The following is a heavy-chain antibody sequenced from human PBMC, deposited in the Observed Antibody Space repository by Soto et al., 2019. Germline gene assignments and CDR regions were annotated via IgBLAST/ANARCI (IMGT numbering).Heavy chain of an antibody. CDR1: GYTFTVFY. CDR2: INPNSGGT. Sequence: ASVKVSCKASGYTFTVFYMHCVRQAPGQGLEWMGWINPNSGGTSYAQKFQGRVTMTRDTSISTVSMELNRLRSDDTAVYYCARDLAGDDYFDYWGQGTLVTVSS. V-gene: IGHV1-2*02. J-gene: IGHJ4*02. CDR3: ARDLAGDDYFDY. D-gene: IGHD6-19*01.